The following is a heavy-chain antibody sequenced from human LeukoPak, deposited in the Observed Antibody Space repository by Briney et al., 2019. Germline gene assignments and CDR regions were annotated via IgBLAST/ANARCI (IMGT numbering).Heavy chain of an antibody. CDR3: ARGIMTPYYMDV. D-gene: IGHD3-16*01. CDR2: VSSSSSYI. J-gene: IGHJ6*03. V-gene: IGHV3-21*01. CDR1: GFTFSSYS. Sequence: GGSLRLSCAASGFTFSSYSMNWVRQAPGKGLEWVSFVSSSSSYIYYADSVKGRFTISRDNAKKSLYLQMNSLRAEDTALYYCARGIMTPYYMDVWGKGTTVTVS.